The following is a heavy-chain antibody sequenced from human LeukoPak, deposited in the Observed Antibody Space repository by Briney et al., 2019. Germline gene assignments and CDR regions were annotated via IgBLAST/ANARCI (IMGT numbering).Heavy chain of an antibody. J-gene: IGHJ4*02. V-gene: IGHV1-2*02. CDR1: GYTFTGYY. D-gene: IGHD6-19*01. CDR2: INPNSGGT. Sequence: ASVKVSCKASGYTFTGYYMHWVRQAPGQGLKWMGWINPNSGGTNYAQKFQGRVTMTRDTSISAAYMELSRLRSDDTAVYYCARQSSGWYFLDYWGQGTLVTVSS. CDR3: ARQSSGWYFLDY.